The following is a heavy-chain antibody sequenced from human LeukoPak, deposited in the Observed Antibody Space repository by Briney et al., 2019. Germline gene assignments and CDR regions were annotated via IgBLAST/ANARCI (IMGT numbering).Heavy chain of an antibody. Sequence: SETLSLTCTVPGGSISSYYWSWIRQPAGKGLEWIGRIYTSGSTNYNPSLKSRVTISVDTSKNQFSLKLSSVTAADTAVYYCARGWDGSGSYYNSYYYYSYMDVWGKGTTVTVSS. CDR1: GGSISSYY. D-gene: IGHD3-10*01. CDR2: IYTSGST. J-gene: IGHJ6*03. CDR3: ARGWDGSGSYYNSYYYYSYMDV. V-gene: IGHV4-4*07.